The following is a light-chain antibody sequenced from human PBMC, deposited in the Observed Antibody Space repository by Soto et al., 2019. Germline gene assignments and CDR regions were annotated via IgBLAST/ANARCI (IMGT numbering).Light chain of an antibody. V-gene: IGKV1-5*03. CDR3: QQSFSGRT. CDR2: KAS. CDR1: QTISSW. Sequence: DIQMTQSPSTLSGSVGDRVTITCRASQTISSWLAWYQQKPGKAPKLLIYKASTLKSGVPSRFSGSGSGTEFTLTISSLQPEDFATYYCQQSFSGRTFGQGTKVDIK. J-gene: IGKJ1*01.